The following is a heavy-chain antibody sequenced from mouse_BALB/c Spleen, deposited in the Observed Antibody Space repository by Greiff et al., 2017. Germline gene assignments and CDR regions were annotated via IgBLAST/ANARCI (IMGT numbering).Heavy chain of an antibody. CDR2: ISTYNGNT. CDR3: ARGEVSDYVYYAMDY. V-gene: IGHV1-67*01. Sequence: VQGVESGPEVVRPGVSVKISCKGSGYTFTDYAMHWVKQSHAKSLEWIGVISTYNGNTNYNQKFKGKATMTVDKSSSTAYMELARLTSEDSAIYYCARGEVSDYVYYAMDYWGQGTSVTVSS. J-gene: IGHJ4*01. CDR1: GYTFTDYA. D-gene: IGHD2-4*01.